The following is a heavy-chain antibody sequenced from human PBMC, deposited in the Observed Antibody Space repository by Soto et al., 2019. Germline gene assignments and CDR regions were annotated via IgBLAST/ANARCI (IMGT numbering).Heavy chain of an antibody. CDR1: GGSISSSSYY. CDR2: IYYSGST. Sequence: KLSETLSLTCTVSGGSISSSSYYWGWNRQPPGKGLEWIGSIYYSGSTYYNPSLKSRVTISVDTSKNQFSLKLSSVTAADTAVYYSARHSEADIKGEYYYGMDVWGQGTTVTVSS. D-gene: IGHD3-10*01. J-gene: IGHJ6*02. V-gene: IGHV4-39*01. CDR3: ARHSEADIKGEYYYGMDV.